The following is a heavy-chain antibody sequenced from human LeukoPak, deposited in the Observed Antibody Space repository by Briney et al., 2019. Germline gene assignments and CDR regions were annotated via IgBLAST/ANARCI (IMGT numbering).Heavy chain of an antibody. CDR3: ARGRWSFDY. Sequence: SETLSLTCTVSGGSISSSSYYWGWIRQPPGKGLEWIGSIYYSGSTYYNPSLKSRVTISVDTSKNQFSLKLSSVTAADTAVYYCARGRWSFDYWGQGTLVTVSS. CDR1: GGSISSSSYY. V-gene: IGHV4-39*07. D-gene: IGHD4-23*01. CDR2: IYYSGST. J-gene: IGHJ4*02.